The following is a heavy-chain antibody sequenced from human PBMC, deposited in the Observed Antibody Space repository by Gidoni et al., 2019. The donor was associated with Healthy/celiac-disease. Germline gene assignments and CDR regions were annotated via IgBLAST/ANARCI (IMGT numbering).Heavy chain of an antibody. D-gene: IGHD2-2*01. CDR2: ISSSSSTI. CDR3: ARGGYCSSTSCYYYGMDV. Sequence: EVQLVESGGGLVQHGGSLRLSCAASGFTFSSYSMNWVRQAPGKGLEWVSYISSSSSTIDYADSVKGRFTISRDNAKNSLYLQMNSLRAEDTAVYYCARGGYCSSTSCYYYGMDVWGQGTTVTVSS. CDR1: GFTFSSYS. J-gene: IGHJ6*02. V-gene: IGHV3-48*01.